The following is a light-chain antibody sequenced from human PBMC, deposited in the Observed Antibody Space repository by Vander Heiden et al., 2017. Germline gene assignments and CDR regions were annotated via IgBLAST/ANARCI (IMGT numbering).Light chain of an antibody. CDR2: WAS. CDR3: QQYNSTPLT. V-gene: IGKV4-1*01. CDR1: QSVLYSSNNKNY. Sequence: DIVMTQSPDPLAVSLGERATINCKSSQSVLYSSNNKNYLAWYQQKPGQPPKLLIYWASTRESGVPDRFSGCGSGKDFTLTISSLQAEDVAVYYCQQYNSTPLTFGGGTKVEIK. J-gene: IGKJ4*01.